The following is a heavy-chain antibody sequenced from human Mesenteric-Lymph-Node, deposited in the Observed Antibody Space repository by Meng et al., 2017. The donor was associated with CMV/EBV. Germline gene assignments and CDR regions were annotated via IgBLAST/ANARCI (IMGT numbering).Heavy chain of an antibody. CDR2: IKQDGSEK. J-gene: IGHJ6*02. CDR1: GFTFSSYW. Sequence: GESLKISCAASGFTFSSYWMSWVRQAPGKGLEWVANIKQDGSEKYYVDSVKGRFTISRDNAKNSLYLQMNSLRAEDTAVYYCARDQCSSTSCDYYYGMDVWGQGTTVTVSS. CDR3: ARDQCSSTSCDYYYGMDV. D-gene: IGHD2-2*01. V-gene: IGHV3-7*01.